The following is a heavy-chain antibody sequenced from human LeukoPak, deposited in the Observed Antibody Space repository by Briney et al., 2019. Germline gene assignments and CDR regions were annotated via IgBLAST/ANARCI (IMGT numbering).Heavy chain of an antibody. D-gene: IGHD6-19*01. CDR1: GSTFSSYG. CDR2: ISYDGSNK. J-gene: IGHJ6*03. V-gene: IGHV3-30*03. Sequence: GGSLRLSCAASGSTFSSYGMHWVRQAPGKGLEWVAVISYDGSNKYYADSVKGRFTISRDNSKNTLYLQMNSLRDEDTAVYYCARDLTAVDGSPHMDVWGKGTTVTVSS. CDR3: ARDLTAVDGSPHMDV.